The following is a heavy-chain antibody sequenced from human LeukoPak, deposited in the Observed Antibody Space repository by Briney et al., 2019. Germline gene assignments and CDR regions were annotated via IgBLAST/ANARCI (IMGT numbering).Heavy chain of an antibody. J-gene: IGHJ4*02. CDR2: ISAYNVNT. CDR1: GYTFTSYG. CDR3: ASDARDYYDSSGYVK. D-gene: IGHD3-22*01. Sequence: ASVKVSCKASGYTFTSYGISWVRQAPGHGVEWRGWISAYNVNTNYAQKLQGRVTMTTDTSTSTAYMELRSLRSDDTAVYYCASDARDYYDSSGYVKWGQGTLVTVSS. V-gene: IGHV1-18*01.